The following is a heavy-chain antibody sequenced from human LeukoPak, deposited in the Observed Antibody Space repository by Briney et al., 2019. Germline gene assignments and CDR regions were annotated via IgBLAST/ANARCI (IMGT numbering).Heavy chain of an antibody. CDR1: GFTFSSYW. CDR3: ARDGPILYHDY. CDR2: IKQDGSEK. J-gene: IGHJ4*02. V-gene: IGHV3-7*01. D-gene: IGHD2-2*02. Sequence: GGSLRLSCAASGFTFSSYWMSWVRQAPGKGLEWVSNIKQDGSEKYYVDSVKGRFTISRDNAKNSLYLQMNSLRAEDTAVYYCARDGPILYHDYWGQGTLVTVSS.